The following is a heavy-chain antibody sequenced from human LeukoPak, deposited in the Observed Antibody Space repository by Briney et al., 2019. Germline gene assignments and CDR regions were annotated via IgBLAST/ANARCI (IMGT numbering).Heavy chain of an antibody. V-gene: IGHV4-59*01. CDR3: ARETVSGWYTYYFDY. CDR2: IYYSGST. D-gene: IGHD6-19*01. Sequence: SETLSLTCTVSGGSISSYYWSWIRQPPGKGLEWIGYIYYSGSTNYNPSLKSRVTISVDTSKSQFSLKLSSVTAADTAVYYCARETVSGWYTYYFDYWGQGTLVTVSS. J-gene: IGHJ4*02. CDR1: GGSISSYY.